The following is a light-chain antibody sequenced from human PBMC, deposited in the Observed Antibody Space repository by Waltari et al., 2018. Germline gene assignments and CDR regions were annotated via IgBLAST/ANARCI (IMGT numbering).Light chain of an antibody. J-gene: IGKJ2*01. V-gene: IGKV3-15*01. CDR3: QQYNNWPYT. CDR1: QSVSSN. Sequence: EIVMTQSPATLSVSPGERATLSCRSSQSVSSNLACYQQKPGQAPRLLIYGASTRATGILARFSGSGSGTEFTLTISSMQSEDFAVYYCQQYNNWPYTFGQGTKLEIK. CDR2: GAS.